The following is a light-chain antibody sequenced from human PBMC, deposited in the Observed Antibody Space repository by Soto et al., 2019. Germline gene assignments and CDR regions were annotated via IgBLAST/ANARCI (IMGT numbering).Light chain of an antibody. CDR2: GAS. CDR1: QSISSN. V-gene: IGKV3-20*01. CDR3: QQYGSSPRT. Sequence: EIVLTQSPATLSMSPGESATLSCRASQSISSNLAWYQQKPGQSPRLLIYGASSRATGVPVRFSGSGSGTDFTLTISRLEPEDFAVYYCQQYGSSPRTFGQGTKVDI. J-gene: IGKJ1*01.